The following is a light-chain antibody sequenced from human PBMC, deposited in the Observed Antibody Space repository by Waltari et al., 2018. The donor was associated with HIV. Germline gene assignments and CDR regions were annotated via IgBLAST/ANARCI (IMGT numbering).Light chain of an antibody. Sequence: AIQMTQSPSSLSASVGDRVTITCRASQGIRNDLGWFQHKPGKAPKLLIYTASSLQSGVPSRFSDSGSGTDFTLTISNLQPEDFATYYCLQDYNYPLTFGQGTKVEIK. J-gene: IGKJ1*01. V-gene: IGKV1-6*01. CDR2: TAS. CDR3: LQDYNYPLT. CDR1: QGIRND.